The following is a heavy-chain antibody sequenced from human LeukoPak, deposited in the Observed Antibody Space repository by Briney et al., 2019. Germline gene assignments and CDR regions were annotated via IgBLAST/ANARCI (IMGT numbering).Heavy chain of an antibody. V-gene: IGHV1-69*05. D-gene: IGHD3-10*01. CDR3: ARATMVRGVIIDDY. CDR2: IIPIFGTA. Sequence: ASVKVSCKASGGTFSSYAISWVRQAPGQGLEWMGGIIPIFGTANYAQKFQGRVTITTDESTSTAYMELSSLRSEDTAVYYCARATMVRGVIIDDYWGQGTLVTVSS. CDR1: GGTFSSYA. J-gene: IGHJ4*02.